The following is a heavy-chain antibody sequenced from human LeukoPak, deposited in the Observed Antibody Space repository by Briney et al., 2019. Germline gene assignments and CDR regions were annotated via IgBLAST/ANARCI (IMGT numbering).Heavy chain of an antibody. CDR3: ARRAALSFDY. V-gene: IGHV4-34*01. Sequence: SETLSLTCAGYGVSFSGYCWSWIRQPPGKGLEWIGEINHSGSTNYHPSLKSRVTISVDTSKNQFSLKLSSVTAADTAVYYCARRAALSFDYWGQGTLVTVSS. D-gene: IGHD6-25*01. J-gene: IGHJ4*02. CDR2: INHSGST. CDR1: GVSFSGYC.